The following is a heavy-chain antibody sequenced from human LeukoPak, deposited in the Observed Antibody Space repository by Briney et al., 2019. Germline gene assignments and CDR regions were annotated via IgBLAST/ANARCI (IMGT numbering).Heavy chain of an antibody. CDR3: AREHSSSWDQFDY. D-gene: IGHD6-13*01. Sequence: ASVKVSCKASRYSFVGYGITWVRQAPGQGLEWMGWFNPENGNTNYAQKVQGRVTMTADTSTSTSYMELRSLGSDDTAVYYCAREHSSSWDQFDYWGQGTLVTVSS. V-gene: IGHV1-18*01. CDR2: FNPENGNT. J-gene: IGHJ4*02. CDR1: RYSFVGYG.